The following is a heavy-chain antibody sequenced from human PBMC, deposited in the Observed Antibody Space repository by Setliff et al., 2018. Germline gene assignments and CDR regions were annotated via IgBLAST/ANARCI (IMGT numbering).Heavy chain of an antibody. CDR1: GFTFSSYE. Sequence: PGGSLRLSCAASGFTFSSYEMNRVRQAPGKGLEWVSYISSSGSTIYYADSVKGRFTISRDNAKNSLYLQMNSLRAEDTAVYYCARDPVPPWLPLDYWGQGTLVTVSS. CDR2: ISSSGSTI. CDR3: ARDPVPPWLPLDY. D-gene: IGHD5-12*01. J-gene: IGHJ4*02. V-gene: IGHV3-48*03.